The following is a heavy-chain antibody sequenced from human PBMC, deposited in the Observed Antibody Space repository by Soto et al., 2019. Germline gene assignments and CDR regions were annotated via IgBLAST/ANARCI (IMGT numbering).Heavy chain of an antibody. D-gene: IGHD6-19*01. CDR1: GGSISSGDYY. CDR3: ARGGEVGSGWTRSFDY. V-gene: IGHV4-30-4*01. J-gene: IGHJ4*02. CDR2: IYYSGST. Sequence: QVQLQESGPGLVKPSQTLSLTCTVSGGSISSGDYYWSWIRQPPGKGLEWIGYIYYSGSTYYNPSLKSRGTISVDTSKNQFSLKLSSVTAADTAVYYCARGGEVGSGWTRSFDYWGQGTLVTVSS.